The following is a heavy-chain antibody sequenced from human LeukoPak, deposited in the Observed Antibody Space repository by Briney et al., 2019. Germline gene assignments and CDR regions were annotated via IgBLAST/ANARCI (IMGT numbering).Heavy chain of an antibody. Sequence: SETLSLTCTVSGGSISSYYWSWIRQPPGKGLEWIGYIYYSGSTNYNPSLKSRVTISVDTSKNQFSLKLSSVTAADTAVYYCARGKGYYYDSNWPFDYWGQGTLVTVSS. CDR2: IYYSGST. V-gene: IGHV4-59*01. D-gene: IGHD3-22*01. J-gene: IGHJ4*02. CDR1: GGSISSYY. CDR3: ARGKGYYYDSNWPFDY.